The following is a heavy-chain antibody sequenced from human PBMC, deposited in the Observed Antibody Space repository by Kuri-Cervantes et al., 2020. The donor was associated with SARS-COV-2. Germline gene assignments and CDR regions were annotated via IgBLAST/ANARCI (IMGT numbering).Heavy chain of an antibody. D-gene: IGHD4-17*01. V-gene: IGHV4-39*01. CDR3: ARRVPDDYGDYRFDP. J-gene: IGHJ5*02. CDR2: ISYSGST. Sequence: SETLSLTCSVSGGSVSSSSYYWGWIRQPPGKGLEWVGSISYSGSTYYNPSLKSRITISVDTSKNQFSLKLSSVTAADTAVYYRARRVPDDYGDYRFDPWGQGTLVTVSS. CDR1: GGSVSSSSYY.